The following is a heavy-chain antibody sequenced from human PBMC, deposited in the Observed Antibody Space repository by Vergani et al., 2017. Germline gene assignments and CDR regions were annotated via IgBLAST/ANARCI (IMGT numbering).Heavy chain of an antibody. Sequence: QVQLQESGPGLVKPSQTLSLTCTVSGGSISSGGYYWSWIRQHPGKGLEWIGYIYYSGSTYYNPSLKSRVTISVDTSKNQFSPKLSSVTAADTAVYYCAREGIGGIAAAAADAFDIWGQGTMVTVSS. J-gene: IGHJ3*02. CDR3: AREGIGGIAAAAADAFDI. CDR1: GGSISSGGYY. CDR2: IYYSGST. D-gene: IGHD6-13*01. V-gene: IGHV4-31*03.